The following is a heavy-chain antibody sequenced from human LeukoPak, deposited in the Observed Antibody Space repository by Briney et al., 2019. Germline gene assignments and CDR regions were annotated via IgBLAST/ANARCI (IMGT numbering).Heavy chain of an antibody. D-gene: IGHD2-21*02. CDR2: ISGYNGNT. CDR3: ARGLGVVTAQSEQPKPRYFDL. J-gene: IGHJ2*01. Sequence: ASVKVSCKASGYTSISYGISWGRQAPGQGLEWMGWISGYNGNTNYAQNLQGRVTMTTDTSTSTAYMELRSLRSDDTAVYYCARGLGVVTAQSEQPKPRYFDLWGRGTQVTVSS. V-gene: IGHV1-18*01. CDR1: GYTSISYG.